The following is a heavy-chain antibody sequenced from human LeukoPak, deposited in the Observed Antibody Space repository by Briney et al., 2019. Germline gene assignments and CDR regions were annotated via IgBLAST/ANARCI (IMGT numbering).Heavy chain of an antibody. J-gene: IGHJ6*02. D-gene: IGHD4-17*01. V-gene: IGHV3-11*01. Sequence: GGSLRLSCAASGFTFSDYYMSWIRQAPGKGLEWVSYISSSGSTIYYADSVKGRFTISRDNAKNSLYLHMNSLRAEDTAVYYCARAPDYVPLEYYYYGMDVWGQGTTVTVSS. CDR3: ARAPDYVPLEYYYYGMDV. CDR1: GFTFSDYY. CDR2: ISSSGSTI.